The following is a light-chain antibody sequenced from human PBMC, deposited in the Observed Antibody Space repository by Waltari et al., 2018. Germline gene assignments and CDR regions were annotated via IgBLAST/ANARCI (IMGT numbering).Light chain of an antibody. Sequence: SSVVTQPPSVSVAPGETATITCGGDNIGTYSGHWYQQKAGQAPVLVICYDRDRPSGIPDLFLGSNSGNTATLTISRVEAGDEARYYCHVWHPHVDPGVFGTGTEVTVL. CDR3: HVWHPHVDPGV. CDR1: NIGTYS. V-gene: IGLV3-21*04. J-gene: IGLJ1*01. CDR2: YDR.